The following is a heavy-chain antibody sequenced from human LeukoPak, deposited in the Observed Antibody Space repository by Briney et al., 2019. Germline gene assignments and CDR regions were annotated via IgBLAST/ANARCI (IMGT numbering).Heavy chain of an antibody. CDR3: AKDDSNWAFDY. V-gene: IGHV3-7*01. J-gene: IGHJ4*02. D-gene: IGHD7-27*01. CDR1: GFTLSSYL. Sequence: GGSPRLSFAASGFTLSSYLVSWVRQAPGEGRGWVANIKQDGSEKYYVDSVKGRFTISRDNAKNSLYLQMNSLRAEDTAVYYCAKDDSNWAFDYWGQGTLVTVSS. CDR2: IKQDGSEK.